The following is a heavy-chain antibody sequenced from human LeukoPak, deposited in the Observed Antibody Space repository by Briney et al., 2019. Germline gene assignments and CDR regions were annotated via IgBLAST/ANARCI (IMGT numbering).Heavy chain of an antibody. J-gene: IGHJ4*02. D-gene: IGHD5-18*01. Sequence: SETLSLTCTVSGGSISSSRAYWGWIRQPPGKGLEWIGSIYYSKNTYYNPSLKSRVTISAATSKTQFSLTLGSVSATDTAVYYCVSPRGFSYGYFDYWGQGTLVTVSS. CDR3: VSPRGFSYGYFDY. V-gene: IGHV4-39*01. CDR2: IYYSKNT. CDR1: GGSISSSRAY.